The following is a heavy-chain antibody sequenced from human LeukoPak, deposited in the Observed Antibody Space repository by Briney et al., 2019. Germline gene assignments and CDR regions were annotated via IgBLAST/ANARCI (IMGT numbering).Heavy chain of an antibody. CDR2: ISSSSSYI. J-gene: IGHJ4*02. CDR1: GFTFSSYS. D-gene: IGHD2-15*01. V-gene: IGHV3-21*01. CDR3: AREEVAIDY. Sequence: PGGSLRLSCAASGFTFSSYSMNWVRQAPGKGLEWVSFISSSSSYIYCADSVKGRFTISRDNAKNSLYLQMNSLRAEDTAVYYCAREEVAIDYWGQGTLVTVS.